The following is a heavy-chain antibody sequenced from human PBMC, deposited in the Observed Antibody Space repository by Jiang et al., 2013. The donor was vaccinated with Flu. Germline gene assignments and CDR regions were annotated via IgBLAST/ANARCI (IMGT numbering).Heavy chain of an antibody. V-gene: IGHV4-39*02. D-gene: IGHD3-22*01. CDR1: GGSISSSSYY. CDR3: ARNRNPNYYDSGTYFSHFDY. Sequence: PGLVKPSETLSLICTVSGGSISSSSYYWAWIRQPPGKGLEWIGSIYYSGSTYYNPSLKSRVTISVDTSKNHFSLRLTSVTAADTAVFYCARNRNPNYYDSGTYFSHFDYWGQGTLVTVSS. CDR2: IYYSGST. J-gene: IGHJ4*02.